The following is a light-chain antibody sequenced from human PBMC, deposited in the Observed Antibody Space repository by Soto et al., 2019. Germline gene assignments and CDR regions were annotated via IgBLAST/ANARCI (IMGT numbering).Light chain of an antibody. CDR2: GAS. V-gene: IGKV3-15*01. CDR1: QSVSSN. CDR3: QQYNNWPPLT. J-gene: IGKJ4*01. Sequence: EIVMTQSPATLSVSPGERATLSCRAGQSVSSNLAWYQQKPGQAPRLLIYGASTRATGIPAGFSGSGSGTEFTLTISSLQSEDFAVYYCQQYNNWPPLTFGGGTKVEIK.